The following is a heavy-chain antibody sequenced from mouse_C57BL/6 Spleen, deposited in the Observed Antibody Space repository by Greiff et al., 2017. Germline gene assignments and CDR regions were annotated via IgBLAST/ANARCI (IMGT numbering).Heavy chain of an antibody. V-gene: IGHV5-9-1*02. J-gene: IGHJ4*01. CDR2: ISSGGDYI. Sequence: EVKLVESGEGLVKPGGSLKLSCAASGFTFSSYAMSWVRQTPEKRLEWVAYISSGGDYIYYADTVKGRFTISRDNARNTLYLQMSSLKSEDTAMYYCTREEDYDGNYYAMDYWGQGTSVTVSS. CDR1: GFTFSSYA. CDR3: TREEDYDGNYYAMDY. D-gene: IGHD2-4*01.